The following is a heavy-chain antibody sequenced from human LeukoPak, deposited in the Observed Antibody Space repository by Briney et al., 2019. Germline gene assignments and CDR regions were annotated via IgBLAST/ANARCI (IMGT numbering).Heavy chain of an antibody. J-gene: IGHJ6*02. CDR2: ISAYNGNT. CDR1: GYTFTSYG. CDR3: ARALASGTYYGMDV. Sequence: ASVKVSCKASGYTFTSYGISWVRQAPGQGLEWMGWISAYNGNTNYAQKLQGRVTMTTDTSTSTAYVELRSLRSDDTAVYYCARALASGTYYGMDVWGQGTTVTVSS. D-gene: IGHD2-15*01. V-gene: IGHV1-18*01.